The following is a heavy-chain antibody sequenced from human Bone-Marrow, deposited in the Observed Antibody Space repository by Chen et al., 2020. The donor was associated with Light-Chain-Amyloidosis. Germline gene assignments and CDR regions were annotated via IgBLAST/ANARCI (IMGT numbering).Heavy chain of an antibody. J-gene: IGHJ5*02. V-gene: IGHV1-2*02. Sequence: QVQLVQSGAEGKKPGASVKVSCKASGYTFTGNYMHWVRQAPGQGLEWMGWINPNSGGTNYAQKFQGRVTMTRDTSISTAYMELSRLRSDDTAVYYCARDVDYDSSGYSAPWGQGTLVTVSS. CDR1: GYTFTGNY. D-gene: IGHD3-22*01. CDR2: INPNSGGT. CDR3: ARDVDYDSSGYSAP.